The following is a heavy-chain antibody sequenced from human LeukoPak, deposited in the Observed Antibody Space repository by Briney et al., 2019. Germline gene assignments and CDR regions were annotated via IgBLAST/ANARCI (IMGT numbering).Heavy chain of an antibody. J-gene: IGHJ3*02. V-gene: IGHV4-38-2*02. CDR3: ARESPGVHHHDASDI. D-gene: IGHD1-1*01. CDR2: IYHSGST. Sequence: SETLSLTCTVSGYSISSGYYWGWIRQPPGKGLEWIGSIYHSGSTYYNPSLKSRVTISVDTSKNQFSLKLSSVTAADTAVYYCARESPGVHHHDASDIWGQGTMVTVSS. CDR1: GYSISSGYY.